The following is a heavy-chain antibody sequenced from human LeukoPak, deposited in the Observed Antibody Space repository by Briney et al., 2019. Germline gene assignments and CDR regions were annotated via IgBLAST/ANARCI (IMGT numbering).Heavy chain of an antibody. Sequence: SETLSLTCTVSGGSISGYYWSWIRQPPGKGLESIGYISNTGSINYNPSLKSRVTMSVDTSKNQFSPRLTSVTAADTAVYYCARRGFFDYWGQGTLVTVSS. V-gene: IGHV4-59*08. CDR3: ARRGFFDY. CDR1: GGSISGYY. CDR2: ISNTGSI. J-gene: IGHJ4*02.